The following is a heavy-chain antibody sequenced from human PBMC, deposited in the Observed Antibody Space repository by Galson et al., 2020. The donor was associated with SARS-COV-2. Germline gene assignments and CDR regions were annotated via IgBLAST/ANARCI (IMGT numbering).Heavy chain of an antibody. Sequence: GGSLRLSCAASGFTFSSYAMHWVRQAPGKGLEWVAVISYDGSNKYYADSVKGRFTISRDNSKNTLYLQMNSLRAEDTAVYYCARGLDFLPEELWFGELRGHDAFDIWGQGTMVTVSS. CDR2: ISYDGSNK. CDR1: GFTFSSYA. D-gene: IGHD3-10*01. V-gene: IGHV3-30-3*01. CDR3: ARGLDFLPEELWFGELRGHDAFDI. J-gene: IGHJ3*02.